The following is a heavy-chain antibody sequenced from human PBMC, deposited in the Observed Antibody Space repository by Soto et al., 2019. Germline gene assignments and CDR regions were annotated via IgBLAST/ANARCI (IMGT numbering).Heavy chain of an antibody. Sequence: ESGPTLVNPTQTLTLTCTFSGFSLSTSGVGVGWIRQPPGKALEWLALIYWDDDKRYSPSLKSRLTITKDTSKNQVVLTMTNMDPVDTATYYCAHRQNIVVVPANYLTTGEAFDAFDIWGQGTMVTVSS. V-gene: IGHV2-5*02. CDR3: AHRQNIVVVPANYLTTGEAFDAFDI. CDR2: IYWDDDK. CDR1: GFSLSTSGVG. D-gene: IGHD2-2*01. J-gene: IGHJ3*02.